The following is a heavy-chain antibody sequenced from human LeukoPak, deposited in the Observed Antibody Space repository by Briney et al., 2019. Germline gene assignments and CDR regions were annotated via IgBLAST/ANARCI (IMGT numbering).Heavy chain of an antibody. J-gene: IGHJ4*02. V-gene: IGHV4-61*05. Sequence: HSETLSLTCTVSGGSISSSSYYWGWIRQPPGKGLQYIGYIYHTGATNYNPSLKSRVTMSVDTSKNQFSLKLNSVTAADTAVYFCAKYGKSGWSIDNWGQGTLVTVSS. CDR1: GGSISSSSYY. D-gene: IGHD6-19*01. CDR3: AKYGKSGWSIDN. CDR2: IYHTGAT.